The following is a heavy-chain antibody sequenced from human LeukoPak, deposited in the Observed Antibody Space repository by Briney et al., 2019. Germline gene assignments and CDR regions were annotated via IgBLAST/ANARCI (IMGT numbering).Heavy chain of an antibody. CDR1: GYTFTGYY. CDR3: ARVGPYNRNDINY. CDR2: INPNSGGT. V-gene: IGHV1-2*02. J-gene: IGHJ4*02. Sequence: ASVKVSCKASGYTFTGYYMHWVRQAPGQGLEWMGWINPNSGGTNYAQKFQGRVTMTRDTSISTAYMELSRLRSDDTAVYYCARVGPYNRNDINYWGQGTLVTVSS. D-gene: IGHD1-1*01.